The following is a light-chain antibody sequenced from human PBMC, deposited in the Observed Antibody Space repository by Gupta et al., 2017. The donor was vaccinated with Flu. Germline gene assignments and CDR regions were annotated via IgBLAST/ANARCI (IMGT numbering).Light chain of an antibody. J-gene: IGKJ2*01. CDR1: QGRGHSDGKNY. V-gene: IGKV2-30*02. CDR2: KGS. CDR3: MQWKCCPFT. Sequence: VTLGGTSISYCSTSQGRGHSDGKNYLYWFQQKPGHAPRLLIYKGSNRDSGVPDRFSGSGGGTEFTLKISRGEADDVVVYYCMQWKCCPFTFGQGTKLDI.